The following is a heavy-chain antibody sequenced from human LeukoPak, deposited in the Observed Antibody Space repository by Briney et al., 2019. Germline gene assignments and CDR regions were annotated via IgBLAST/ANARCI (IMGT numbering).Heavy chain of an antibody. J-gene: IGHJ4*02. Sequence: GGSLRFSCAASGFTFSIYSMNWVRQAPGKGLEWVAYIKQDGSEKYYVDSVKGRFTISRDNAKNLMYLQMNSLRAEDTAVYYCARSSWGGSFDCWGQGTLVSVSS. CDR3: ARSSWGGSFDC. D-gene: IGHD1-26*01. CDR1: GFTFSIYS. CDR2: IKQDGSEK. V-gene: IGHV3-7*01.